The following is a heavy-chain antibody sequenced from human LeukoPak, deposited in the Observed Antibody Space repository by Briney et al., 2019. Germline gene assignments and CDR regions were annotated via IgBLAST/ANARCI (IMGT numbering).Heavy chain of an antibody. V-gene: IGHV4-39*07. D-gene: IGHD3-3*01. CDR2: IYYRGST. J-gene: IGHJ6*03. Sequence: SETLSLTCTVSGGSISSSSYYWGWIRQPPGKGLEWVGSIYYRGSTYYNPSLKRRVTMSVDTSKNQFSLKVSSVTAADTAVYYCARGENLNYDFWSGYYSYYYYYMDVWGKGTTVTVSS. CDR3: ARGENLNYDFWSGYYSYYYYYMDV. CDR1: GGSISSSSYY.